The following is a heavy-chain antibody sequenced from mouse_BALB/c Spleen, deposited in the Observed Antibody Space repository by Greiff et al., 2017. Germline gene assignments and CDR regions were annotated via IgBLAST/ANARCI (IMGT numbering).Heavy chain of an antibody. Sequence: EVKLVESGGGLVKPGGSLKLSCAASGFTFSSYAMSWVRQTPEKRLEWVASISSGGSTYYPDSVKGRFTISRDNARNILYLQMSSLRSEDTAMYYCAFYGSSYNYAMDYWGQGTSVTVSS. V-gene: IGHV5-6-5*01. D-gene: IGHD1-1*01. J-gene: IGHJ4*01. CDR3: AFYGSSYNYAMDY. CDR2: ISSGGST. CDR1: GFTFSSYA.